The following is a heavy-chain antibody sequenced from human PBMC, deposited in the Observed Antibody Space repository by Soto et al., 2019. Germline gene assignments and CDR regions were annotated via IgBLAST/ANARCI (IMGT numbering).Heavy chain of an antibody. J-gene: IGHJ6*02. CDR1: GFTFSSYG. Sequence: PGGSLRLSCAASGFTFSSYGMHWVRQAPGKGLEWVAVISYDGSNKYYADSVKGRFTISRDNSKNTLYLQMNSLRAEDTAVYYCAKDRESGDMGSYYYGMDVWGQGTTVTVSS. CDR2: ISYDGSNK. D-gene: IGHD5-12*01. V-gene: IGHV3-30*18. CDR3: AKDRESGDMGSYYYGMDV.